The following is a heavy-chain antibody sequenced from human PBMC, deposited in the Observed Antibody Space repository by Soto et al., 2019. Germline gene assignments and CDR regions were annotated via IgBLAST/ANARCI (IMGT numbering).Heavy chain of an antibody. D-gene: IGHD6-19*01. CDR3: ARGTPSDSSGSPSDY. Sequence: QVQLVESGGGVVQPGRSLRLSCAASGFTFSSYGMHWVRQATGKGLEWVAVIWYDGSNKYYADSVKGRFTISRDNSKNTLYLQMNSLRAEDTAVYYCARGTPSDSSGSPSDYWGQGTLVTVSS. V-gene: IGHV3-33*01. CDR2: IWYDGSNK. J-gene: IGHJ4*02. CDR1: GFTFSSYG.